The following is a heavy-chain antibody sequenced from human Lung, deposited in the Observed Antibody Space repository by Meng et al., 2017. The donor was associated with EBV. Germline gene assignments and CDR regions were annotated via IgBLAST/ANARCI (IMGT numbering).Heavy chain of an antibody. J-gene: IGHJ5*01. CDR3: ARSRETSNTSWGWFDS. Sequence: QVQLGHSGVGVKKPGASEKVSCKASGYTITDYYLHWARQAPVQGLEWMGRISPNSGDTNYAQNFQGRVTMTRDTSISTAYMELNRLGSDDTAIYYCARSRETSNTSWGWFDSWGQGTLVTVSS. V-gene: IGHV1-2*06. CDR2: ISPNSGDT. D-gene: IGHD2-2*01. CDR1: GYTITDYY.